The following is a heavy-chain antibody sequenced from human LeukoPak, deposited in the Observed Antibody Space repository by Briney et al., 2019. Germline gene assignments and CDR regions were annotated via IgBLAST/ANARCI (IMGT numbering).Heavy chain of an antibody. CDR2: IYYSGNT. J-gene: IGHJ4*02. CDR3: ARVLIAAADSYYFDY. Sequence: LSETLSLTCTVSGGSISSYYWSWIRQPPGKGLEWIGSIYYSGNTYYNPSLKSRVTISVDSSKNQFSLKLSSVTAADTAMYYCARVLIAAADSYYFDYWGQGTLVTVSS. D-gene: IGHD6-13*01. V-gene: IGHV4-59*12. CDR1: GGSISSYY.